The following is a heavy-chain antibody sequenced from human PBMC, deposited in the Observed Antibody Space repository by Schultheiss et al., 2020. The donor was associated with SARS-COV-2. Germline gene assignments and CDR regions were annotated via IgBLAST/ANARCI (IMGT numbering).Heavy chain of an antibody. CDR1: GFTFSSYS. J-gene: IGHJ4*02. CDR2: ISSSSSYI. V-gene: IGHV3-21*04. Sequence: GESLKISCAASGFTFSSYSMNWVRQAPGKGLEWVSSISSSSSYIYYADSVKGRFTISRDNAKNTLYLQMNSLRAEDTAVYYCAKDLSITMVRGVILPFDYWGQGTLVTVSS. D-gene: IGHD3-10*01. CDR3: AKDLSITMVRGVILPFDY.